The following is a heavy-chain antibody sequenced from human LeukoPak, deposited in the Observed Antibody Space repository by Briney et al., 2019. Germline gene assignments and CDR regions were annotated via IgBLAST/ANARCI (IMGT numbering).Heavy chain of an antibody. D-gene: IGHD3-3*01. CDR1: GHTFTRYY. CDR2: INRSSGGT. CDR3: ARGSDDFGRGYSPSY. V-gene: IGHV1-2*02. Sequence: VASVKVPCKASGHTFTRYYMHWVRHAPGQGLEWMGWINRSSGGTNGRQKFQGKVTMTGNTSMSTAYMELSRLRSDDTAVYYCARGSDDFGRGYSPSYWGQGTLVTVSS. J-gene: IGHJ4*02.